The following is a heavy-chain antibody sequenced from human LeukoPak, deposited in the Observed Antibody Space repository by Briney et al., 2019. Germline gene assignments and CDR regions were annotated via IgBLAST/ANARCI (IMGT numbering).Heavy chain of an antibody. Sequence: SETLSLTCTVSGGSISSGSYYWSWIRQPAGKGLEWIGRIYTSGSTNYNPSLKSRVTISVDTSKNQFSLKLSSVTAADTAVYYCARDLGYYYGSGSYYYYYYYMDVWGKGTTVTISS. CDR2: IYTSGST. J-gene: IGHJ6*03. CDR3: ARDLGYYYGSGSYYYYYYYMDV. D-gene: IGHD3-10*01. CDR1: GGSISSGSYY. V-gene: IGHV4-61*02.